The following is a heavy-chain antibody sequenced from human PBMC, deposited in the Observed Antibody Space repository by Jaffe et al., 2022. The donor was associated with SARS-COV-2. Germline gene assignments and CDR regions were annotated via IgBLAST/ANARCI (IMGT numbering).Heavy chain of an antibody. V-gene: IGHV4-39*01. CDR3: ARNYRGYSYNIGVYYFDY. D-gene: IGHD5-18*01. CDR1: GGSFSSSSYY. Sequence: QLQLQESGPGLVKPSETLSLTCTVSGGSFSSSSYYWGWIRQPPGKGLEWIGSISYSGSTYHNPSLKSRLTTSVDTSKNQFSLKLSSVTAADTAVYYCARNYRGYSYNIGVYYFDYWGQGTLVTVSS. CDR2: ISYSGST. J-gene: IGHJ4*02.